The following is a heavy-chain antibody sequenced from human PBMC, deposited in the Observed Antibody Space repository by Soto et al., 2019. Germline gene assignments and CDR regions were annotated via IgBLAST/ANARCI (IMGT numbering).Heavy chain of an antibody. CDR1: GYTFTSYG. CDR2: ISAYNGNT. Sequence: ASVKVSCKASGYTFTSYGISWVRQAPGQGLEWMGWISAYNGNTNYAQKLQGRVTMTTDTSTSTAYMELRSLRSDDTAVYYFALVGLGIVVVVAAKPDAFDIWGQGSMVTVSS. J-gene: IGHJ3*02. CDR3: ALVGLGIVVVVAAKPDAFDI. V-gene: IGHV1-18*01. D-gene: IGHD2-15*01.